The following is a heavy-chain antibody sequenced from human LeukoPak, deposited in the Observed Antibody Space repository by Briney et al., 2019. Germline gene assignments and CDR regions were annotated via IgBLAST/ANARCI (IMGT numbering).Heavy chain of an antibody. CDR2: IYTSGST. CDR3: ASSIVATITSFDY. D-gene: IGHD5-12*01. Sequence: PSEALSLTCTVSGGSISSGSYYWSWIRQPAGKGLEWIGRIYTSGSTNYNPSLKSRVTISVDTSKNQFSLKLSSVTAADTAVYYCASSIVATITSFDYWGQGTLVTVSS. J-gene: IGHJ4*02. CDR1: GGSISSGSYY. V-gene: IGHV4-61*02.